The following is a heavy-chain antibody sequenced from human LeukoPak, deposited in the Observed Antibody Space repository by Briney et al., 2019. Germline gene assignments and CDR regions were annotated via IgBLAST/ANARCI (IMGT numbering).Heavy chain of an antibody. D-gene: IGHD3-16*01. J-gene: IGHJ3*02. CDR2: ISSSSSYI. V-gene: IGHV3-21*01. CDR1: GLTFSSYS. CDR3: ARDVAITFGGPHAFDI. Sequence: GSLRLSCAASGLTFSSYSMNWVRQAPGKGLEWVSSISSSSSYIYYADSVKGRFTISRDNAKNSLYLQMNSLRAEDTAVYYCARDVAITFGGPHAFDIWGQGTMVTVSS.